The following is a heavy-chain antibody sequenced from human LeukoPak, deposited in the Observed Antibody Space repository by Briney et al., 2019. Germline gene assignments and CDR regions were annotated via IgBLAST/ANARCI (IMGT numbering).Heavy chain of an antibody. D-gene: IGHD6-19*01. Sequence: PGGSLRLSCAASGFTFSSYAMHWVRQAPGKGLEWVSTISGSGGRTYYADSVKGRFTISRDNSKNTLYLQMNSLRAEDTALYYCAKDGYTEWLGLYYFDYWGQGTLVTVSS. V-gene: IGHV3-23*01. J-gene: IGHJ4*02. CDR3: AKDGYTEWLGLYYFDY. CDR1: GFTFSSYA. CDR2: ISGSGGRT.